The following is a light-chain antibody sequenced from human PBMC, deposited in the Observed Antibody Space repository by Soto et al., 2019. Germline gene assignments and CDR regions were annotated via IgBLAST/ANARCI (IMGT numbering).Light chain of an antibody. J-gene: IGKJ2*01. Sequence: DIQMTQSPSSLSASVGDRVTITCRASQSISRYSNWYQQRPGKAPKLLIYAASSLQSWVPSRFSGSGSGTDFTLSISSLQPVDFATYYCQQSYTTTYTFGQGNKLEIK. CDR3: QQSYTTTYT. V-gene: IGKV1-39*01. CDR1: QSISRY. CDR2: AAS.